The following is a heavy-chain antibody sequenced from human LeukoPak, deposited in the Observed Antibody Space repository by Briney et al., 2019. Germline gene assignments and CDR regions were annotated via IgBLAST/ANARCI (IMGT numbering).Heavy chain of an antibody. J-gene: IGHJ3*02. CDR2: IIPIFGTA. Sequence: SVKVSCKASGGTFSSYAISWVRQAPGQGLEWMGGIIPIFGTANYAQKFQGRVTITADKSTGTAYMELSSLRSEDTAVYYCARGGGGYLRNDAFDIWGQGTMVTVSS. D-gene: IGHD3-22*01. V-gene: IGHV1-69*06. CDR1: GGTFSSYA. CDR3: ARGGGGYLRNDAFDI.